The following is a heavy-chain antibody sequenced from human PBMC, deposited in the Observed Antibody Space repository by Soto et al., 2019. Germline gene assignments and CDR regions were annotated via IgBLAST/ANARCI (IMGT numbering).Heavy chain of an antibody. D-gene: IGHD3-10*01. CDR1: GEALGSGQSY. CDR2: TFVTGAT. CDR3: ARGRSDSAGSSFGRRMDV. J-gene: IGHJ6*02. V-gene: IGHV4-61*01. Sequence: QVQLQESGPGLVKSSETLSLICFVSGEALGSGQSYWNWIRQAPGKGLEWIGQTFVTGATKYSASLTSGVSMSVDTCKSQISLTLTSVTAADSATYFCARGRSDSAGSSFGRRMDVWGQGTTVTVSS.